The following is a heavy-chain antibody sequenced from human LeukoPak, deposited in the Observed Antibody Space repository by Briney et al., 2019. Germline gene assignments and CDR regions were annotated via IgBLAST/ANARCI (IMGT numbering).Heavy chain of an antibody. J-gene: IGHJ4*02. CDR3: ARGIKRRLRLGELSFGY. D-gene: IGHD3-16*02. V-gene: IGHV4-39*07. Sequence: PSQTLSLTCTVSGGSISSGSYYWRWIRQPPGKGLEWIGEINHSGSTNYNPSLKSRVTISVDTSKNQFSLKLSSVTAADTAVYYCARGIKRRLRLGELSFGYWGQGTLVTVSS. CDR1: GGSISSGSYY. CDR2: INHSGST.